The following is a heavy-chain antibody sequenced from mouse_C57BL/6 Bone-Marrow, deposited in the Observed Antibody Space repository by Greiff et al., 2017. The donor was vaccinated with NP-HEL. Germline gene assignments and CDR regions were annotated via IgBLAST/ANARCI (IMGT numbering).Heavy chain of an antibody. CDR3: AIEAGNYDAMDY. V-gene: IGHV5-16*01. J-gene: IGHJ4*01. D-gene: IGHD2-1*01. CDR2: INYDGSST. CDR1: GFTFSDYY. Sequence: DVKLVESEGGLVQPGSSMKLSCTASGFTFSDYYMAWVRQVPEKGLEWVANINYDGSSTYYLDSLKSRFIISRDNAKNILYLQMSSLKSEDTATYYSAIEAGNYDAMDYWGQGTSVTVSS.